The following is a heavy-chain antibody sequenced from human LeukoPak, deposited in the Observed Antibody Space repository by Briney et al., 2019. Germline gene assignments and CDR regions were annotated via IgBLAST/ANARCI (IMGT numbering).Heavy chain of an antibody. V-gene: IGHV3-23*01. CDR2: VISSGGST. CDR3: AKVFSSLPAEYFQH. D-gene: IGHD2-15*01. Sequence: GGSLRLSCAASGFTFSSYAMTWVRQAPGKGLEWVSGVISSGGSTFYADSVKGRFTISRDNSKNTLYLQMNSLRAEDTAVYYCAKVFSSLPAEYFQHWGQGTLVTVSS. CDR1: GFTFSSYA. J-gene: IGHJ1*01.